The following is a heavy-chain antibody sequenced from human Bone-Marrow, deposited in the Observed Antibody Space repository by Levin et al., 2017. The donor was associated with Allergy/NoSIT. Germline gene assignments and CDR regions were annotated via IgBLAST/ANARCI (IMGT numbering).Heavy chain of an antibody. J-gene: IGHJ4*02. V-gene: IGHV4-34*01. CDR1: GGSFSGYY. CDR3: ARGLGTDHLDY. Sequence: SETLSLTCAVYGGSFSGYYWSWIRQPPGKGLEWIGEINHSGSTNYNPSLKSRVTISVDTSKNQFSLKLSSVTAADTAVYYCARGLGTDHLDYWGQGTLVTVSS. CDR2: INHSGST. D-gene: IGHD5-18*01.